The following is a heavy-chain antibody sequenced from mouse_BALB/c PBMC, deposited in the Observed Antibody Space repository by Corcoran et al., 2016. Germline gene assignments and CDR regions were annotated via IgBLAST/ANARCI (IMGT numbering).Heavy chain of an antibody. D-gene: IGHD2-1*01. Sequence: QIQLVQSGPELKKPGETVKISCKASGYTFTNYGMNWVKQAPGKGLKWMGWINTYTGEPTYAAEFKVRFAFSLEPSARTAYLQIHNLKNEDTATYFGARYYYGNYYAMDYWGQGTSVTFSS. J-gene: IGHJ4*01. V-gene: IGHV9-3-1*01. CDR2: INTYTGEP. CDR1: GYTFTNYG. CDR3: ARYYYGNYYAMDY.